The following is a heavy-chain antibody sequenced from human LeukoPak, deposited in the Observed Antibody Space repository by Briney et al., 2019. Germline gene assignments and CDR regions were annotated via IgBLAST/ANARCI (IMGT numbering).Heavy chain of an antibody. CDR2: ISGSGGST. CDR1: GFTFSSYA. J-gene: IGHJ6*02. D-gene: IGHD6-6*01. CDR3: AKDAPQSIAARSLYYYYYGMDV. V-gene: IGHV3-23*01. Sequence: PGGSLRLSCAASGFTFSSYAMSWVRQAPGKGLEWVSAISGSGGSTYYADSVKGRFTISRDNSKNTLYLHMNSLRAEDTAVYYCAKDAPQSIAARSLYYYYYGMDVWGQGTTVTVSS.